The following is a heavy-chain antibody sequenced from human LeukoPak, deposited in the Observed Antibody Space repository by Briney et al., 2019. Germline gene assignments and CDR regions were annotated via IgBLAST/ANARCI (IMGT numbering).Heavy chain of an antibody. D-gene: IGHD4-23*01. CDR3: ARGGTAVIAPYAFHI. CDR2: IYYSGST. V-gene: IGHV4-59*01. J-gene: IGHJ3*02. Sequence: KPSETLSLTCTVSGGSISSYYWSWIRQPPGKGLEWIGYIYYSGSTNCNPSVKSRVAMSVDTSKKQFSLKLSSLTAADTAVYYCARGGTAVIAPYAFHIWGQGTMVTVSS. CDR1: GGSISSYY.